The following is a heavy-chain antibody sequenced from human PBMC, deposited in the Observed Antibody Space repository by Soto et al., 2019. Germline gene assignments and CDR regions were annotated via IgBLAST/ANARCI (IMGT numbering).Heavy chain of an antibody. CDR1: GGTFSSYA. CDR3: AREVDYYGAGSYTYGMDV. Sequence: QVQLVQSGAEVKKPGSSVKVSCKASGGTFSSYAISWVRQAPGQGLEWMGGIIPIFGTANYAQKFKGRVTITADESTSKAYLELSSLRSEDTAVYYFAREVDYYGAGSYTYGMDVWGQGTTVTVSS. CDR2: IIPIFGTA. V-gene: IGHV1-69*01. D-gene: IGHD3-10*01. J-gene: IGHJ6*02.